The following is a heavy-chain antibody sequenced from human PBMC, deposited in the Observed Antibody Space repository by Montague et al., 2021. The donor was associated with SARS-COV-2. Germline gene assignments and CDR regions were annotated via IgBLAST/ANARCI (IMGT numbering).Heavy chain of an antibody. CDR2: IYYTGNT. Sequence: SETLSLTCTVSGGSITNNIDYWAWIRQPPGKGLEWIGSIYYTGNTYHTPSLKSPVTISVVTSKNHFTLKLSSVTAAETAVYYCARLKRYFDSSGSPSAFDFWGQGTKVTVSS. CDR3: ARLKRYFDSSGSPSAFDF. CDR1: GGSITNNIDY. D-gene: IGHD3-22*01. J-gene: IGHJ3*01. V-gene: IGHV4-39*02.